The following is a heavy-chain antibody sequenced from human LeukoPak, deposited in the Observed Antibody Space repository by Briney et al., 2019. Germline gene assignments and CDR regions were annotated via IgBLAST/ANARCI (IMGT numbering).Heavy chain of an antibody. CDR2: ISGSGDDT. CDR3: TKGGLRYFEG. Sequence: GGSLRLSCAASGFTFSSSAMGWVRQAPGKGLEWVSAISGSGDDTYYADSVKGQFTISRDNSKSTLFLQMNSLRAEDTAVYYCTKGGLRYFEGWGQGTLVTVSS. D-gene: IGHD3-9*01. J-gene: IGHJ4*02. V-gene: IGHV3-23*01. CDR1: GFTFSSSA.